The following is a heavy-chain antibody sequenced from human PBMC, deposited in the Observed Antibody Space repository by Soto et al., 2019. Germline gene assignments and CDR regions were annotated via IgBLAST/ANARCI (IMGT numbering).Heavy chain of an antibody. D-gene: IGHD3-3*01. Sequence: PGGSLRLSCAASGFTFSSYAMSWVRQAPGKGLEWVSAISGSGGSTYYADSVKGRFTISRDNSKNTLYLQMNSLRAEDTAVYYCAKRGHYDFWSGSHANWFDPWGQGTLVTVSS. J-gene: IGHJ5*02. CDR2: ISGSGGST. V-gene: IGHV3-23*01. CDR3: AKRGHYDFWSGSHANWFDP. CDR1: GFTFSSYA.